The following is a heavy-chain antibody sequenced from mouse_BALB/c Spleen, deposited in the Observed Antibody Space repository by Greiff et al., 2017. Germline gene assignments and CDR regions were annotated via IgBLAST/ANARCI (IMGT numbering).Heavy chain of an antibody. CDR3: AREGDGYRYYAMDY. CDR1: GFAFSSYD. Sequence: EVHLVESGGGLVKPGGSLKLSCAASGFAFSSYDMSWVRQTPEKRLEWVAYISSGGGSTYYPDTVKGRFTISRDNAKNTLYLQMSSLKSEDTAMYYCAREGDGYRYYAMDYWGQGTSVTVSS. D-gene: IGHD2-3*01. J-gene: IGHJ4*01. V-gene: IGHV5-12-1*01. CDR2: ISSGGGST.